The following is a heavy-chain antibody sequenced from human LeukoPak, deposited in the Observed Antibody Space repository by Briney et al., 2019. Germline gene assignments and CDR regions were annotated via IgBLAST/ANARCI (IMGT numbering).Heavy chain of an antibody. V-gene: IGHV3-23*01. CDR3: AKVRDYYDSTSGAFDI. Sequence: SGGSLRLSCAASGFTFSSYAMSWVRQAPGKGLEWVSAISGSGGSTYYADSVKGRFTISRDNSKNTLYLQMNSLRAEDTAVYYCAKVRDYYDSTSGAFDIWGQGTMVTVSS. J-gene: IGHJ3*02. CDR2: ISGSGGST. D-gene: IGHD3-22*01. CDR1: GFTFSSYA.